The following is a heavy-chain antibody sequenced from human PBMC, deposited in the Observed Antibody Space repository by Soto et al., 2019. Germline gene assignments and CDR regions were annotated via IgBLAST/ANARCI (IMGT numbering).Heavy chain of an antibody. D-gene: IGHD3-3*01. J-gene: IGHJ6*02. Sequence: SVKVSCKASGGTFSSYAISWVRQAPGQGLEWMGGIIPIFGTANYAQKFQGRVTITADESTSTAYMELSSLRSEDTAVYYCARAVLRFLNHMPGYYYYFGMDVWGQGTTVTVS. CDR3: ARAVLRFLNHMPGYYYYFGMDV. V-gene: IGHV1-69*13. CDR1: GGTFSSYA. CDR2: IIPIFGTA.